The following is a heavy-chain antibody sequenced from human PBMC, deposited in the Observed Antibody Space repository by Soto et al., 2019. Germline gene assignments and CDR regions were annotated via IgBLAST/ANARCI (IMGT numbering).Heavy chain of an antibody. CDR3: ARVSVARPGGYFDL. V-gene: IGHV3-64*01. Sequence: GGSLRLSCAASGFTFSSYAMHWVRQAPGKGLEYVSAISSNGGSTYYANSVKGRFTISRDNSKNTLYLQMGSLRAEDMAVYYCARVSVARPGGYFDLWGRGTLVTVSS. CDR2: ISSNGGST. J-gene: IGHJ2*01. D-gene: IGHD1-26*01. CDR1: GFTFSSYA.